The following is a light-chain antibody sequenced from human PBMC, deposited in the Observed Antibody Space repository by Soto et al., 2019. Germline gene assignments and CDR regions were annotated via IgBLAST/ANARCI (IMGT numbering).Light chain of an antibody. V-gene: IGKV1-5*03. Sequence: DIHMTQSPSTLSASVGDRVTITCRASQSISSWLAWYQQKPGKAPNLLIYKASSLESGVPSRFSGSGSGTEFTLTISSLQPDDFATYYCQQYNSLWTFGQGTKVDIK. CDR2: KAS. CDR3: QQYNSLWT. J-gene: IGKJ1*01. CDR1: QSISSW.